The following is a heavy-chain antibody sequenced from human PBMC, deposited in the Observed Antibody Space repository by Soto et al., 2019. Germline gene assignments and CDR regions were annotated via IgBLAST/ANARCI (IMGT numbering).Heavy chain of an antibody. Sequence: ASETLSLTCAVYGGSFIGYCWSWIRQPPGKGLEWIGEINHSGSTNYNPSLKSRVTISVDTSKNQFSLKLSSVTAADTAVYYCARGPTRRYGGNSGGMDVWGQGTTVTVSS. CDR3: ARGPTRRYGGNSGGMDV. D-gene: IGHD4-17*01. CDR1: GGSFIGYC. V-gene: IGHV4-34*01. CDR2: INHSGST. J-gene: IGHJ6*02.